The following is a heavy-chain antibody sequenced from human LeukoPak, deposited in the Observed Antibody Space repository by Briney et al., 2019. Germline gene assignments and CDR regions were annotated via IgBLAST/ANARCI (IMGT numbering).Heavy chain of an antibody. CDR2: IYYSGST. V-gene: IGHV4-59*01. CDR3: ARATYYFDY. Sequence: SETLSLTCTVSGGSISSYYWSWIRQPPGKGLEWIGYIYYSGSTNYNPSLKSRVTISVDTSKNQFSLKLSSVTAADTAVYYCARATYYFDYWGQGTLVTVSS. CDR1: GGSISSYY. D-gene: IGHD3-16*01. J-gene: IGHJ4*02.